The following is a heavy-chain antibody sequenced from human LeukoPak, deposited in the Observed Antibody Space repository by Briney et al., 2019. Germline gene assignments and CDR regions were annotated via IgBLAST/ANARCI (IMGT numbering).Heavy chain of an antibody. J-gene: IGHJ4*02. CDR3: ARRAPLRFLEWPA. CDR2: IIPIFGTA. CDR1: GYTFTSYG. D-gene: IGHD3-3*01. Sequence: ASVKVSCKASGYTFTSYGISWVRQAPGQGLEWMGGIIPIFGTANYAQKFQGRVTITADESTSTAYMELSSLRSEDTAVYYCARRAPLRFLEWPAWGQGTLVTVSS. V-gene: IGHV1-69*13.